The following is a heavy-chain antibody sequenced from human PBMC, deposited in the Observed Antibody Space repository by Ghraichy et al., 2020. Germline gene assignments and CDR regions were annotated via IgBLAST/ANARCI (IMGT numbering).Heavy chain of an antibody. V-gene: IGHV3-21*01. D-gene: IGHD1-26*01. CDR3: ARVWAEWELALAFDI. CDR1: GFTFSSYS. CDR2: ISSSSSYI. J-gene: IGHJ3*02. Sequence: GGSLRLSCAASGFTFSSYSMNWVRQAPGKGLEWVSSISSSSSYIYYADSVKGRFTISRDNAKNSLYLQMNSLRAEDTAVYYCARVWAEWELALAFDIWGQGTMVTVSS.